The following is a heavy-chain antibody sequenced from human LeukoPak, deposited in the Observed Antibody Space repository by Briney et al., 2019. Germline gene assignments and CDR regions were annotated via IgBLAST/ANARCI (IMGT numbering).Heavy chain of an antibody. Sequence: GGSLRLSCAASGFTFNSYWMHWVRQAPGKGLVWVSRINSDGSGTSDADFVKGRFTISRDNAKNSLYLLMNSLRAEDTAVYYCAKGIMGLSCSSTSCYEIDYWGQGTLVTVSS. CDR2: INSDGSGT. CDR3: AKGIMGLSCSSTSCYEIDY. V-gene: IGHV3-74*01. CDR1: GFTFNSYW. J-gene: IGHJ4*02. D-gene: IGHD2-2*01.